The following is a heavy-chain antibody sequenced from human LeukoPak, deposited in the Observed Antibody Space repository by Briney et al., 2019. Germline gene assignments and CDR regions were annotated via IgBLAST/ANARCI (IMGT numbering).Heavy chain of an antibody. J-gene: IGHJ4*02. CDR3: AREGGYGSGGLDY. Sequence: KTSGTLSLTCAVYGGSFSGYYWSWIRQPPGKGLEWIGEINHSGSTNYNPSLKSRVTISVDTSKNQFSLKLSSVTAADTAVYYCAREGGYGSGGLDYWGQGTLVTVSS. D-gene: IGHD3-10*01. V-gene: IGHV4-34*01. CDR2: INHSGST. CDR1: GGSFSGYY.